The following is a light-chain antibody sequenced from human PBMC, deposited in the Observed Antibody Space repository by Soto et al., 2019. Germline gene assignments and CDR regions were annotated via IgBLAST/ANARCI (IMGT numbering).Light chain of an antibody. J-gene: IGLJ1*01. CDR3: SSYTSSSPYV. CDR2: DVS. Sequence: QPASVSGSPGQSITISCTGTSSDVGGYNYVSWYQQHPGKAPKLMIYDVSNRPSGVSNRFSGSKSGNTASLTISGLQAEDEADYYCSSYTSSSPYVFGTGTK. CDR1: SSDVGGYNY. V-gene: IGLV2-14*01.